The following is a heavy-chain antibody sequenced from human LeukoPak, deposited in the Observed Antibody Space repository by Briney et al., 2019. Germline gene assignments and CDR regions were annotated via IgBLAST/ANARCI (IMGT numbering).Heavy chain of an antibody. CDR1: GGSISSGGYY. CDR3: ASGYCSGGSCLDY. D-gene: IGHD2-15*01. J-gene: IGHJ4*02. CDR2: IYYSGST. V-gene: IGHV4-31*03. Sequence: PQTLSLTCTVSGGSISSGGYYWSWIRQHPGKGLEWIGYIYYSGSTYYNPSLKSRVTISVDTSKNQFSLKLSSVTAADTAVYYCASGYCSGGSCLDYWGQGTLVTVSS.